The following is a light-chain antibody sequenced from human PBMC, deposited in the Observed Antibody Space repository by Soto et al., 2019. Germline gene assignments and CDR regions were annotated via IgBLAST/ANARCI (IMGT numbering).Light chain of an antibody. CDR1: QGIRND. V-gene: IGKV1-17*01. CDR2: DAS. Sequence: DLQITQSPSSLSASVLERVTITCGASQGIRNDLGWYQQKPGKAPKLLIYDASSLESGVPSRFSGSGSGTEFTLTISSLQSEDFAVYHCQHYNSWPRTWTFGQGTKVDI. CDR3: QHYNSWPRTWT. J-gene: IGKJ1*01.